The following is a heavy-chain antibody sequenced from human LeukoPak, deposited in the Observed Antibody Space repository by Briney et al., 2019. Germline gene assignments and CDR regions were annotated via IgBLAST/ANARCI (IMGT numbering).Heavy chain of an antibody. Sequence: ASVKVSCKASGGTFSSYAISWVRQAPGQGLEWMGGIIPIFGTANYAQKFQGRVTITADESTSTAYMELSSLRSEDTAVYYCARTPITIFGVVIVKGFFDYWGQGTLVTVSS. D-gene: IGHD3-3*01. CDR3: ARTPITIFGVVIVKGFFDY. CDR1: GGTFSSYA. V-gene: IGHV1-69*01. CDR2: IIPIFGTA. J-gene: IGHJ4*02.